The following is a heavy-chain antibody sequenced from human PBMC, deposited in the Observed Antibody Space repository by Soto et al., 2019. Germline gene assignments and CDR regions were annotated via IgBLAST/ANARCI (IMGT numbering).Heavy chain of an antibody. J-gene: IGHJ6*04. D-gene: IGHD1-1*01. CDR1: GFSLYTGGAG. Sequence: QITLKESSPTLVKPTQTLTLTCSFSGFSLYTGGAGVSWIRQPPGNALEWLACLYWDDNRRYNPCLKNTLTIANDTYKNQVFLTVTDMGPVDTGTYFCAHYTTDAYFDVWGKGATVPVSS. CDR3: AHYTTDAYFDV. V-gene: IGHV2-5*02. CDR2: LYWDDNR.